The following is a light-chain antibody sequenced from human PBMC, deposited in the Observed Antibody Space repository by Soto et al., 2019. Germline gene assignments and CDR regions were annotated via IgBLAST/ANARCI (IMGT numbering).Light chain of an antibody. J-gene: IGKJ2*01. CDR1: QGISSY. CDR3: QQYYSYPQT. Sequence: AIRLTQSPSSLSASTGDRVTITCRASQGISSYLAWYQQKPGKAPKLLIYAASTLQSEDPSRFSGNGSGTYFSLTISCLQSEDFATYYCQQYYSYPQTFGQGTKLEIK. V-gene: IGKV1-8*01. CDR2: AAS.